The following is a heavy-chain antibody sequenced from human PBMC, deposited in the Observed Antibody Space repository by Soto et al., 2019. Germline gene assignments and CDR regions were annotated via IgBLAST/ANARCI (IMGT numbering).Heavy chain of an antibody. D-gene: IGHD4-17*01. CDR2: IKTKADGGAT. CDR1: GLSFSDAY. J-gene: IGHJ4*02. CDR3: TTDRLSRLREPRV. Sequence: GGSLRLSCEASGLSFSDAYMSWVRQAPGKGLEWVGRIKTKADGGATEYAAAVKGRFNISRDDSKSTLYVEMNSLKTGDTAVYYCTTDRLSRLREPRVWGQGTLVTVS. V-gene: IGHV3-15*01.